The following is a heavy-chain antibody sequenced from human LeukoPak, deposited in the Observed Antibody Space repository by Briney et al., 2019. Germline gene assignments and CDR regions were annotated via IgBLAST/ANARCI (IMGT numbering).Heavy chain of an antibody. D-gene: IGHD6-19*01. V-gene: IGHV3-33*06. CDR3: AKGVAVAGTHAFDI. Sequence: GGSLRLSCAASGFTFSSYGMHWVRQAPGKGLEWVAVIWYDGSNKYYADSVKGRFTISRDNSKNTLYLQMSSLRAEDTAVYYCAKGVAVAGTHAFDIWGQGTMVTVSS. J-gene: IGHJ3*02. CDR1: GFTFSSYG. CDR2: IWYDGSNK.